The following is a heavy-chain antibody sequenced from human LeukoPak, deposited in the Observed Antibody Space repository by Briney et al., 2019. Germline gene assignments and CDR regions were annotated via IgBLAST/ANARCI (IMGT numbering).Heavy chain of an antibody. V-gene: IGHV4-61*02. CDR2: IYTSGST. CDR1: GGSISSSSYY. CDR3: ARGGYYDSSGYLDY. D-gene: IGHD3-22*01. J-gene: IGHJ4*02. Sequence: PSETLSLTCTVSGGSISSSSYYWSWIRQPAGKGLEWIGRIYTSGSTNYNPSLKSRVTISVDTSKNQFSLKLSSVTAADTAVYYCARGGYYDSSGYLDYWGQGTLVTVSS.